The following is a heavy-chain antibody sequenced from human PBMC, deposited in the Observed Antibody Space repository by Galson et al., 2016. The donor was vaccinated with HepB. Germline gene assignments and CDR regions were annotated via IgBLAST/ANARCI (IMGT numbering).Heavy chain of an antibody. CDR1: GFSITGYS. CDR2: ITSSSSYK. CDR3: ALRDFVPSYYAMDV. Sequence: SLGLSCAASGFSITGYSINWVRQAPVKGLEWVSTITSSSSYKYYADSLKGRFTISRDDAKNSLYLQMNNLRVEDTAVYYCALRDFVPSYYAMDVWGKGTTVIVSS. D-gene: IGHD3/OR15-3a*01. J-gene: IGHJ6*04. V-gene: IGHV3-21*01.